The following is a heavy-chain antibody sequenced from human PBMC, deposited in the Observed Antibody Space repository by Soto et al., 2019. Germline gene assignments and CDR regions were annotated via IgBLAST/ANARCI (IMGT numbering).Heavy chain of an antibody. CDR1: GGTFSSYA. D-gene: IGHD1-1*01. V-gene: IGHV1-69*12. CDR3: ARVALERQLFAY. Sequence: QVQLVQSGAEVKKPGSSVKVSCKASGGTFSSYAISWVRQAPGQGLEWMGGIIPIFGTANYAQTFQGRVTITAAGATSTAYIALSSPRSADTAVYSRARVALERQLFAYWGQGTLVTVSS. CDR2: IIPIFGTA. J-gene: IGHJ4*02.